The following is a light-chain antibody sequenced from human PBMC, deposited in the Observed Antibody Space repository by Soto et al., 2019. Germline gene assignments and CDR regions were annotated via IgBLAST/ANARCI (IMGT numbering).Light chain of an antibody. CDR2: DAS. CDR1: QSVSRY. CDR3: QQFNVYPYT. Sequence: EIVLTQSPATLSLSPGERATLSCRASQSVSRYLAWYQQKPGQAPRLLIYDASNRATGIPARFSGSGSGTDFTLTISSLEPEDFAVYYCQQFNVYPYTFGRGTKLEIK. J-gene: IGKJ2*01. V-gene: IGKV3-11*01.